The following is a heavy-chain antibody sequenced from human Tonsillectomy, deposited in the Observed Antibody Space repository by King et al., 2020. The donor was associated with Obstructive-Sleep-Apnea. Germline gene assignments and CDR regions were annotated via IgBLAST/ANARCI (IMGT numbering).Heavy chain of an antibody. V-gene: IGHV4-59*01. CDR3: ARGRDLYYDSSGIDY. J-gene: IGHJ4*02. Sequence: QLQESGPRLVKPSETLSLTCTVSDGSISSYYWNWIRQPPGKVLEWIGYIYYSGSNNYNPSLKSLVTLSVDTSKNQLTLKLTSVTAADTAVYYCARGRDLYYDSSGIDYWGQGTLVTVSS. CDR2: IYYSGSN. CDR1: DGSISSYY. D-gene: IGHD3-22*01.